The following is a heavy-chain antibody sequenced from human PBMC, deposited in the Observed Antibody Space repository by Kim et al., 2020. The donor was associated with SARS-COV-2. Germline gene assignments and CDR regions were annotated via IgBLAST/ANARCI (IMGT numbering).Heavy chain of an antibody. CDR1: GGSISSYY. Sequence: SETLSLTCTVSGGSISSYYWSWIRQPPGKGLEWIGYIYYSGSTNYNPSLKSRVTISVDTSKNQFSLKLSSVTAADTAVYYCAGKGFGEPPGYFDLWGRGTLVTVSS. CDR2: IYYSGST. J-gene: IGHJ2*01. D-gene: IGHD3-10*01. CDR3: AGKGFGEPPGYFDL. V-gene: IGHV4-59*13.